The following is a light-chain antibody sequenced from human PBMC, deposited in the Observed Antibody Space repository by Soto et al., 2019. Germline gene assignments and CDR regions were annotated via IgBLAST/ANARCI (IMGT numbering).Light chain of an antibody. CDR1: QSVSSSY. V-gene: IGKV3D-15*01. J-gene: IGKJ4*01. CDR2: SAS. Sequence: EIVLTQSPGTLSLSPGERATLSCMASQSVSSSYLAWYQQKPGQAPRLLIYSASNRATGIPDRFSGSGSGTEFTLTIRSLQSEDFAVYYCQQYNNWPLTFGGGTKGDIK. CDR3: QQYNNWPLT.